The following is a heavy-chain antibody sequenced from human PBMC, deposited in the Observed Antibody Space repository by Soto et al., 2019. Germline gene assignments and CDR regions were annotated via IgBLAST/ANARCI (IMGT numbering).Heavy chain of an antibody. D-gene: IGHD6-19*01. V-gene: IGHV4-61*01. CDR1: GGSVSSGSFH. CDR3: ARIGGWYDIDF. J-gene: IGHJ4*02. Sequence: VQLQQSGPGLVKPSETLSLTCSVSGGSVSSGSFHWSWIRESPGKALQFIGSIFYTGTANYSPSLKNRVTISIDTSQSQFSLKLVSVAAADTAVSYCARIGGWYDIDFWGQGKLVTVSS. CDR2: IFYTGTA.